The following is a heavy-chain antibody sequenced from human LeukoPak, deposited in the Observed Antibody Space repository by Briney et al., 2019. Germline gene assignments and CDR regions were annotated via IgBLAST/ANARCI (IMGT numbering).Heavy chain of an antibody. Sequence: ASVKVSCKASGYTFTNYGIHWVRQAPGQGLEWMGWINTNTGNPTYAQGFTGRFVFSLETSVSTSYLQISSLKAEDTAVYYCARGRGSSARLGYYYYCIDVWGKGTTVTVSS. J-gene: IGHJ6*03. D-gene: IGHD1-26*01. V-gene: IGHV7-4-1*02. CDR3: ARGRGSSARLGYYYYCIDV. CDR2: INTNTGNP. CDR1: GYTFTNYG.